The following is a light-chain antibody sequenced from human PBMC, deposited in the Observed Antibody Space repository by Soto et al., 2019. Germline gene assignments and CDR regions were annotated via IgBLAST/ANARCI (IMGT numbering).Light chain of an antibody. Sequence: EIVLTQSPGTLSLSPGERATLSCRASQSVSSNYLAWYQQKPGQAPRLLIYGASSRATGIPDRFSGSGSGTDFILTISRLEPEDFAVYHCQQYGNSPVTFGQGTKVEIK. CDR2: GAS. CDR3: QQYGNSPVT. CDR1: QSVSSNY. J-gene: IGKJ1*01. V-gene: IGKV3-20*01.